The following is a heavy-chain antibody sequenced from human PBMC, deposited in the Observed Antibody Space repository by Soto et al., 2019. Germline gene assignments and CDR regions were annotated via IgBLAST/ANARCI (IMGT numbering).Heavy chain of an antibody. Sequence: QVQVVQYGAEVKKPGSSVKVSCKSSGGTFSSYTISWVRQAPGQGLEWMGRIIPIIGIAKYAQKFQGRVTITADKSTSTAYMELSSLRSEATAVYYCAQGRWEESRDGDRGWFDPWGQGTLVTVSS. CDR2: IIPIIGIA. CDR1: GGTFSSYT. J-gene: IGHJ5*02. CDR3: AQGRWEESRDGDRGWFDP. D-gene: IGHD1-26*01. V-gene: IGHV1-69*02.